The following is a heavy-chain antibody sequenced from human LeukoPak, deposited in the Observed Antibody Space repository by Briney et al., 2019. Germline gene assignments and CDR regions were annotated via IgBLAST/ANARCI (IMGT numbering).Heavy chain of an antibody. CDR3: ARDPDYYDPGY. CDR2: INHSGST. J-gene: IGHJ4*02. D-gene: IGHD3-22*01. V-gene: IGHV4-34*01. CDR1: GGSFSGYY. Sequence: SETLSLTCAVYGGSFSGYYWSWLRQPPGKGLEWIGEINHSGSTNYNPSLKSRVTISVDTSKNQFSLNLSSVTAADTAVYFCARDPDYYDPGYWGQGTLVTVSS.